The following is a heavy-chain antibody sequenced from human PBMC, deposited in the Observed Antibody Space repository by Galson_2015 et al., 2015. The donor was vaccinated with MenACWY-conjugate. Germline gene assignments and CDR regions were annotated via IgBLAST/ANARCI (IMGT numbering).Heavy chain of an antibody. V-gene: IGHV1-69*13. CDR3: ARPGGDYEQRTFFDY. CDR2: IIPVFHTT. J-gene: IGHJ4*02. D-gene: IGHD4-17*01. CDR1: GDSFNTYS. Sequence: SVKVSCKASGDSFNTYSFNWIRQAPGQGPEWLGGIIPVFHTTDYAQRFQGRLTITADESTSTVYMELSSLRSDDTAIYYCARPGGDYEQRTFFDYWGQGTLVTGSS.